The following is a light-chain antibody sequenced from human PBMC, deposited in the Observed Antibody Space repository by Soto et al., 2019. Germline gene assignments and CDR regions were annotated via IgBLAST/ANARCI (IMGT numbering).Light chain of an antibody. Sequence: QSVLTQPPSVSGAPGQRVTISCTGSSSNIGATYVHWYQQLPGTAPKLLIYGNSNRPSGVPDRSSGSKSGTSASLAITGLQAEDEADYYCQSYDSSLSGSVFGGGTKVTVL. CDR2: GNS. CDR1: SSNIGATY. V-gene: IGLV1-40*01. J-gene: IGLJ3*02. CDR3: QSYDSSLSGSV.